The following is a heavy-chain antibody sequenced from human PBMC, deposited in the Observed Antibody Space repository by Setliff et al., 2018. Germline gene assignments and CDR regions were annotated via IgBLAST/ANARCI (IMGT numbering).Heavy chain of an antibody. V-gene: IGHV3-64*02. CDR3: VRWVDGKADY. J-gene: IGHJ4*02. CDR2: ISNDGRRT. Sequence: LRLSCAASGFPFSTYAMHWVRQAPVRGLEYVSAISNDGRRTYYTDSVKGRFTISRDNSKNTLYLQMGSLRPEDMAVYYCVRWVDGKADYWGQGTLVTVSS. CDR1: GFPFSTYA.